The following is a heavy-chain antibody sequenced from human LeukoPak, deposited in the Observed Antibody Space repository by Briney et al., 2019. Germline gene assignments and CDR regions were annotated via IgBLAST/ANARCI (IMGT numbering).Heavy chain of an antibody. Sequence: GGSLRLSCAASGFTVSSNYMSWVRQAPGKGLGWVSVIYSGGSTYYADSVKGRFTISRDNSKNTLYLQMNTLRAEDTAVYYCASGSGSYRTPYYYMDVWGTGTTVTVSS. V-gene: IGHV3-53*01. CDR2: IYSGGST. D-gene: IGHD3-10*01. J-gene: IGHJ6*03. CDR3: ASGSGSYRTPYYYMDV. CDR1: GFTVSSNY.